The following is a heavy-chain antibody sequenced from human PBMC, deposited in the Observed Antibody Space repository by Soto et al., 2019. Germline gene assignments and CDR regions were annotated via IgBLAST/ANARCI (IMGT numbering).Heavy chain of an antibody. CDR3: ARRYSSGFDY. D-gene: IGHD6-19*01. CDR2: IYYSGST. Sequence: PSETLSITCTVSGCSISSYYWNWIRQPPGKGLEWIGYIYYSGSTNYNPSLKSRVTISVDTSKNQFSLKLSSVTAADAAVYYCARRYSSGFDYWGQGTLVTVSS. V-gene: IGHV4-59*01. CDR1: GCSISSYY. J-gene: IGHJ4*02.